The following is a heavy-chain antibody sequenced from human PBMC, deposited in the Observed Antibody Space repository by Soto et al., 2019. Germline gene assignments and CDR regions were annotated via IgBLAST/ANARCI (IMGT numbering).Heavy chain of an antibody. CDR2: ISSSSSTR. V-gene: IGHV3-48*01. D-gene: IGHD5-18*01. CDR1: GFTFSSYS. Sequence: EVQLVESGGGLVQPGGSLRLSCAASGFTFSSYSMNWVRQAPGKWLEWVSYISSSSSTRYYADSVKGRFTISRDNAKTSLYLQMNSLRAEDTAVYYCARDSGYSYGPLDYWGQGTLVTVSS. J-gene: IGHJ4*02. CDR3: ARDSGYSYGPLDY.